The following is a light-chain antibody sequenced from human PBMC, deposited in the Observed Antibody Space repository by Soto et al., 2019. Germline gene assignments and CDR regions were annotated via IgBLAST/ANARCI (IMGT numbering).Light chain of an antibody. CDR1: QDIRGA. CDR3: QHFNTYPIT. V-gene: IGKV1-13*02. CDR2: DVS. J-gene: IGKJ5*01. Sequence: AIQLTQSPSSLSASVGDRVTITCRASQDIRGALAWYQQKPGKAPKFLIFDVSTLQSGVPSRFSGSGSVTDYTLNIISLQPAAFVTCCCQHFNTYPITFCQGTRLEIK.